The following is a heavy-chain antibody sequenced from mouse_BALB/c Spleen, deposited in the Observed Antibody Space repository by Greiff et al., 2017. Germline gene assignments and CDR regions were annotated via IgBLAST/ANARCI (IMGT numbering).Heavy chain of an antibody. J-gene: IGHJ2*01. CDR1: GFTFTDYY. CDR2: IRNKANGYTT. Sequence: EVKLMESGGGLVQPGGSLRLSCATSGFTFTDYYMSWVRQPPGKALEWLGFIRNKANGYTTEYSASVKGRFTISRDNSQSILYLQMNTLRAEDSATYYCARDGYSYYFDCWGQGTTLTVSS. CDR3: ARDGYSYYFDC. D-gene: IGHD2-3*01. V-gene: IGHV7-3*02.